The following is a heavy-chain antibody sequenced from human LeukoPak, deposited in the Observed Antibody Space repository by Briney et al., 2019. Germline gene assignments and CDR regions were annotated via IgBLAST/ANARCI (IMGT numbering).Heavy chain of an antibody. Sequence: GGSLRLSCAASGFTFSSYAMHWVRQAPGKGLEWVAFIRYDGSNKYYADSVKGRFTISRDNSKNTLYLQMNSLRAEDTAVYYCAKYDSSGWYDAFDIWGQGTMVTVSS. CDR1: GFTFSSYA. CDR3: AKYDSSGWYDAFDI. CDR2: IRYDGSNK. D-gene: IGHD6-19*01. J-gene: IGHJ3*02. V-gene: IGHV3-30*02.